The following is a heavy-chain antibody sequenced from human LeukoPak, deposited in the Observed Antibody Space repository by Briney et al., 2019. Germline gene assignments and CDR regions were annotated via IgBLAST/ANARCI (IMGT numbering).Heavy chain of an antibody. CDR3: ARLTYGTSPTPFDY. CDR1: GFTFSIYT. D-gene: IGHD2-15*01. V-gene: IGHV3-48*01. CDR2: ISSSGTAM. Sequence: PGGSLRLSCAASGFTFSIYTIYWVRQAPGKGLECVSYISSSGTAMDYADSVKGRFTISRDNAKNSLYLQMNNLRAEDTAVYYCARLTYGTSPTPFDYWGQGTPVTVSS. J-gene: IGHJ4*02.